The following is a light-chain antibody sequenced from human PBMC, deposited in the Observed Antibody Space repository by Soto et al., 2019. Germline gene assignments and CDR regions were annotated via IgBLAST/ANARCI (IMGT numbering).Light chain of an antibody. Sequence: DIQMTHSPSSLSASVGDRLTITCRASQGIRIDLGWFQQRPGKAPKRLIYAASSLQSGVPSRFSGSGSGTDFTLTISSLQPEDFATYYCQQSYSTPWTFGQGTKVDIK. CDR2: AAS. V-gene: IGKV1-39*01. CDR1: QGIRID. J-gene: IGKJ1*01. CDR3: QQSYSTPWT.